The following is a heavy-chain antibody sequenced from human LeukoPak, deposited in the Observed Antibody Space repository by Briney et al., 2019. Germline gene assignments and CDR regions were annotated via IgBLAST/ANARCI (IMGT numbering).Heavy chain of an antibody. Sequence: PSETLSLTCTVSGGSISSYYWSWLGQPAGKGLEWVGRIYTSGSTNYNPSLKSRVTMSVDTSKNQFSLKLSSVTAADTAVYYCARLYGSGSSGYYYYYMDVWGKGTTVTVSS. D-gene: IGHD3-10*01. CDR1: GGSISSYY. V-gene: IGHV4-4*07. CDR2: IYTSGST. J-gene: IGHJ6*03. CDR3: ARLYGSGSSGYYYYYMDV.